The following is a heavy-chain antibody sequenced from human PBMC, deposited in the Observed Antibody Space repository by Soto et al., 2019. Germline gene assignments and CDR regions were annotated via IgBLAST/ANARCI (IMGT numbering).Heavy chain of an antibody. CDR3: ASSTVDTALGKSIDY. CDR1: GGSFSTYY. CDR2: IYYIGST. V-gene: IGHV4-59*01. J-gene: IGHJ4*02. Sequence: SETLSLTCTVSGGSFSTYYWTWIRQPPGKGLEWIGYIYYIGSTNYNPSLQSRVTISVDTSKNQFSLKLSSVTAADTAMYYCASSTVDTALGKSIDYWGQGPLVTVSS. D-gene: IGHD5-18*01.